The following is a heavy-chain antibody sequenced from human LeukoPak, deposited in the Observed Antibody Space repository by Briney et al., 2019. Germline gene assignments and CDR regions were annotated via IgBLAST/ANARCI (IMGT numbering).Heavy chain of an antibody. J-gene: IGHJ3*02. CDR2: INWVGGST. Sequence: GGSLRLSCAASGFTFDDYGMSWVRQAPGKGLEWVSGINWVGGSTGYADSVKGRFTISRDNAKNSLYLQMNSLRAEDTALYYCAREMGVLRYFDWFSDAFDIWGQGTMVTVSS. CDR1: GFTFDDYG. V-gene: IGHV3-20*04. CDR3: AREMGVLRYFDWFSDAFDI. D-gene: IGHD3-9*01.